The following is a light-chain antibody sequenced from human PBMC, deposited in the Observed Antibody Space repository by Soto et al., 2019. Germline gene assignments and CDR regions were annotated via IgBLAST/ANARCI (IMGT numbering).Light chain of an antibody. CDR3: QQRHNWPIT. Sequence: EIVLTQSPATLSLSPGERATLSCRTSQTIRGLLNWYQQRPGQAPRLLIYDTSNRATDIPARFSGSGSGTDFILTISSLEHEDFGVYFCQQRHNWPITFGQGTRLDIK. CDR2: DTS. J-gene: IGKJ5*01. V-gene: IGKV3-11*01. CDR1: QTIRGL.